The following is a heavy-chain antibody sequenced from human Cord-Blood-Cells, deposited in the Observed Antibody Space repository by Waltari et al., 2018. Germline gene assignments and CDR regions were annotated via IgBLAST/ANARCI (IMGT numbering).Heavy chain of an antibody. D-gene: IGHD6-13*01. CDR3: AIHSSSWFDY. CDR2: IYYSGST. Sequence: QLQLQESGPGLVKPSETLSLTCTVSGGSISSISYYWGWIRHPPGKGLEWSGSIYYSGSTYYTPSLKSRVTISVDTSQNQFSLKLSSVTAADTAVYYCAIHSSSWFDYWRQGTLVTVSS. V-gene: IGHV4-39*01. J-gene: IGHJ4*02. CDR1: GGSISSISYY.